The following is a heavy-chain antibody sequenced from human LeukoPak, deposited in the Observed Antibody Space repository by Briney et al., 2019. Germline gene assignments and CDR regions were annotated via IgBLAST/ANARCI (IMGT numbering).Heavy chain of an antibody. CDR1: GFTFSSYN. V-gene: IGHV3-48*01. J-gene: IGHJ4*02. CDR3: VRDTAAAGHFDF. D-gene: IGHD6-13*01. CDR2: ISSSSSPI. Sequence: GGSLRLSCAASGFTFSSYNMNWVRQAPGKGLEWISYISSSSSPIYYADSVKGRFTISRDNSKNTLYLQMNSLRAEDTAVYYCVRDTAAAGHFDFWGQGTLVTVSS.